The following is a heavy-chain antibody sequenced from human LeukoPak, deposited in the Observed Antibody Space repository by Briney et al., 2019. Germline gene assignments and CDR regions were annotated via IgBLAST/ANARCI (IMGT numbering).Heavy chain of an antibody. D-gene: IGHD3-16*01. J-gene: IGHJ4*02. CDR1: GGSISSGGYS. CDR2: IYHSGST. Sequence: PSQTLSLTCAVSGGSISSGGYSWSWLRQPPGKGLEWIGYIYHSGSTYYNPSLKSRVTISVDTSKNQFSLKLSSVTAADTAVYYCARGRLGDFDYWGQGTLVTVSS. V-gene: IGHV4-30-2*01. CDR3: ARGRLGDFDY.